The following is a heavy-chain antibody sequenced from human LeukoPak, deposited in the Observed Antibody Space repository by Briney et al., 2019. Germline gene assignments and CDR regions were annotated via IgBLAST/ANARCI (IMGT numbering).Heavy chain of an antibody. D-gene: IGHD3-16*02. CDR2: INHSGST. Sequence: PSETLSLTCAVYGGSFSGYYWSWIRQPPGKGLEWIGEINHSGSTNYNPSLKSRVTISVDTSKNQFSLKLSSVTAADTAVYYCARHLRLGELSSFGTFDYWGQGTLVTVSS. J-gene: IGHJ4*02. CDR3: ARHLRLGELSSFGTFDY. CDR1: GGSFSGYY. V-gene: IGHV4-34*01.